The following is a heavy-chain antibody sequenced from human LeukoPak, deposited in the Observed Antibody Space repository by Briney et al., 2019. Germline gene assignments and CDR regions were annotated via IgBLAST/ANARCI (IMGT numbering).Heavy chain of an antibody. D-gene: IGHD1-26*01. V-gene: IGHV3-7*01. CDR1: GFALSSYW. Sequence: GGSLRLSCVASGFALSSYWMSWVRQAPGKGLEWVANIKQDGSEKYYVDSVKGRFTISRDNAKNSLYLQMNSLRAEDTAVYYCARDSGSYSHWGQGTLVTVSS. J-gene: IGHJ1*01. CDR2: IKQDGSEK. CDR3: ARDSGSYSH.